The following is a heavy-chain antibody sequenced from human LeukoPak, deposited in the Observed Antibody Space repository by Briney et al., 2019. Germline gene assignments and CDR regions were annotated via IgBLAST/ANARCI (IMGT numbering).Heavy chain of an antibody. CDR3: AKTRPLDSSSWSHGDY. CDR2: ISGSGDST. D-gene: IGHD6-13*01. CDR1: GFTFSSYA. Sequence: GGSLRLSCAASGFTFSSYAMSWVRQAPGKGLEWVSAISGSGDSTYYGDSVKGRFTIPRDNSKNTLYLQMNSLRAEDTAVYYCAKTRPLDSSSWSHGDYWGQGTLVTVSS. J-gene: IGHJ4*02. V-gene: IGHV3-23*01.